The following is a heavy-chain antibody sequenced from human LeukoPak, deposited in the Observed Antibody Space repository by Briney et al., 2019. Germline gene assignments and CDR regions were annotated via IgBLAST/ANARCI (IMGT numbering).Heavy chain of an antibody. CDR3: ARSPDGFDY. J-gene: IGHJ4*02. D-gene: IGHD1-14*01. V-gene: IGHV3-7*01. CDR1: GFTFSSYW. CDR2: IKPDENEK. Sequence: GGSLRLSGAASGFTFSSYWMSWVRQAPGKGLEWVANIKPDENEKYYVDSVKGRFTISRDNAKNSLYLQMNSLRAEDTAVYYCARSPDGFDYWGQGALVTVSS.